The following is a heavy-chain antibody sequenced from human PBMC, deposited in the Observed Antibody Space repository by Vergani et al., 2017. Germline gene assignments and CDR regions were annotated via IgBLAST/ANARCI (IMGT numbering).Heavy chain of an antibody. Sequence: VQLQQWGAGLLKPSETLSLTCAVYGGSFSGYYWSWIRQPPGKGLEWIGEINHSGSTNYNPSLKSRVTISVDTSKNQFSLKLSSVTAADTAVYYCARADYGDYVAYWGQGTLVTVSS. CDR3: ARADYGDYVAY. V-gene: IGHV4-34*01. J-gene: IGHJ4*02. CDR2: INHSGST. D-gene: IGHD4-17*01. CDR1: GGSFSGYY.